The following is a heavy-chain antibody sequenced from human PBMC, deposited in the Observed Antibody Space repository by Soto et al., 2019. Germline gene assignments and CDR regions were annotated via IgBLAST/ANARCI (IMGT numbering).Heavy chain of an antibody. CDR3: ATDYPDYFDY. D-gene: IGHD4-17*01. CDR1: GFTFSSYG. J-gene: IGHJ4*02. Sequence: QVQLVESGGGVVQPGRSLRLSCAASGFTFSSYGMHWVRQAPGKGLEWVAVISYDGSNKYYAYSVKGRFTISRDNSKNTLYLQMNSRRAEDTAVYYCATDYPDYFDYWGQGTLVTVSS. CDR2: ISYDGSNK. V-gene: IGHV3-30*03.